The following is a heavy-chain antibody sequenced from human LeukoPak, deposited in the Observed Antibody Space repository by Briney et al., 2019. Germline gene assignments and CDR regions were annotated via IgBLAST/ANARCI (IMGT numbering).Heavy chain of an antibody. CDR2: IYTSGST. V-gene: IGHV4-61*02. Sequence: SETLPLTCTVSGGSISSGSYYWIWIRQPVGKGLEWIGRIYTSGSTNYNPSLKSRVTISVDTSKNQFSLKLSSVTAADTAVYYCASSGYSYGYYFDYWGQGTLFTVSS. D-gene: IGHD5-18*01. CDR3: ASSGYSYGYYFDY. J-gene: IGHJ4*02. CDR1: GGSISSGSYY.